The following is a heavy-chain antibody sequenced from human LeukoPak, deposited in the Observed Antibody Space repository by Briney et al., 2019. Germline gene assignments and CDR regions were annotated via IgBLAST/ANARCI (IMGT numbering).Heavy chain of an antibody. CDR3: ARQSGSLFWAFDY. V-gene: IGHV4-39*01. D-gene: IGHD1-26*01. CDR2: IYYSGST. J-gene: IGHJ4*02. CDR1: GGSISSSSYY. Sequence: SETLSLTCTVSGGSISSSSYYWGWFRQPPGNGLEWIGSIYYSGSTYYNPSLKSRVTISVDTSKNQFSLKLSSVTAADTAVYYCARQSGSLFWAFDYWGQGTLVTVSS.